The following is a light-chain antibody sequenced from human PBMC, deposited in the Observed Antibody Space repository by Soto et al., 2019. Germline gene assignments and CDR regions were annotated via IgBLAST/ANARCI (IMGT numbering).Light chain of an antibody. V-gene: IGKV3-15*01. Sequence: GMAQSSAPLSVSPGQRAILSGRASQSVGSNLAWYQQKPGQAPRLLIYGASTRVTGIPARFSGSGSGTEFTLAISSLQSEDFAVYHCQQYYNWWTFGQGTKVDIK. CDR1: QSVGSN. J-gene: IGKJ1*01. CDR3: QQYYNWWT. CDR2: GAS.